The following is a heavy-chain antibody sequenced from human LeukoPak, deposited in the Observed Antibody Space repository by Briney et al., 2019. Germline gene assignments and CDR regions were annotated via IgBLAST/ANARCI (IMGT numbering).Heavy chain of an antibody. CDR2: INSDGSST. CDR3: AKDQGMVGAPDY. D-gene: IGHD1-26*01. CDR1: GFTFSGYW. V-gene: IGHV3-74*01. Sequence: TGGSLRLSCAASGFTFSGYWMHWVRQAPGKGLVWVSRINSDGSSTSYADSVKGRFTISRDNAKNTLYLQMNSLRAEDTAVYYCAKDQGMVGAPDYWGQGTLVTVSS. J-gene: IGHJ4*02.